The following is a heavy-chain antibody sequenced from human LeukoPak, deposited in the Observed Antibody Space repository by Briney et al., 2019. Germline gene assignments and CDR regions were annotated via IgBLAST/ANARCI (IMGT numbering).Heavy chain of an antibody. J-gene: IGHJ4*01. V-gene: IGHV1-2*02. D-gene: IGHD4-17*01. CDR2: INPNTGGT. Sequence: ASVKVSCKASGYTFTGYYMHWVRQAPGQGFEWMGWINPNTGGTHYAQNFQGRVTTTRDTSISTAYMAFSRLKSDDTAVYFCARGDGDYVGNDYWGHGTLDTVSS. CDR1: GYTFTGYY. CDR3: ARGDGDYVGNDY.